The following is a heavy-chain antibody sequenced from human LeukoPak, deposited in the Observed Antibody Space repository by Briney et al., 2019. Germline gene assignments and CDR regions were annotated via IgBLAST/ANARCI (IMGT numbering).Heavy chain of an antibody. D-gene: IGHD6-13*01. V-gene: IGHV7-4-1*02. CDR3: ARETDSSSWWGGDDAFDI. J-gene: IGHJ3*02. CDR1: GYTFTSYA. Sequence: ASVKVSCKASGYTFTSYAMNWVRQAPGHGLEWMGWINTNTGNPTYAQGFTGRFVFSLDTSVSTAYLQISSLKAEDTAVYYCARETDSSSWWGGDDAFDIWGQGTMVTVSS. CDR2: INTNTGNP.